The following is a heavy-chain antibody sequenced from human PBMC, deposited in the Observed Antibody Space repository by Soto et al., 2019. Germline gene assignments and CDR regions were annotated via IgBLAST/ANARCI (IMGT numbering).Heavy chain of an antibody. CDR1: GFTFSNNA. J-gene: IGHJ4*02. D-gene: IGHD3-10*01. CDR2: ITNTGGDS. CDR3: ARASGESYPGSRVFDS. V-gene: IGHV3-23*01. Sequence: LRLSCAASGFTFSNNAMTWVRQAPGKGLEWVSVITNTGGDSLYADSVKGRFTISRDNFKNTLYLQMNSLRAEDTAIYYCARASGESYPGSRVFDSWGQGTRVTVSS.